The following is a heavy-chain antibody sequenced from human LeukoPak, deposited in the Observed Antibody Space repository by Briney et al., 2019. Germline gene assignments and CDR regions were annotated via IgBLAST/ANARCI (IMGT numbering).Heavy chain of an antibody. V-gene: IGHV3-30-3*01. CDR3: ARTIVVVPAATSALDY. CDR1: GFTFSSYA. D-gene: IGHD2-2*01. J-gene: IGHJ4*02. Sequence: SGGSLRLSCAASGFTFSSYAMHWVRQAPGKGLEWVAVISYDGSNKYYADSVKGRFTISRDNSKNTLYLQMNSLGAEDTAVYYCARTIVVVPAATSALDYWGQGTLVTVSS. CDR2: ISYDGSNK.